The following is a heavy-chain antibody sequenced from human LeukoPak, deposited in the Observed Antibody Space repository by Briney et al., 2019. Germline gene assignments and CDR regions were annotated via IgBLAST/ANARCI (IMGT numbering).Heavy chain of an antibody. Sequence: PGGSLRLSCAASGFTVSSNYMSWVCQAPGKGLEWVSVIYSGGSTYYADSVKGRFTISRDNSKNTLYLQMNSLRAEDTAVYYCARVEVLGAFDIWGQGTMVTVSS. D-gene: IGHD1-26*01. J-gene: IGHJ3*02. CDR3: ARVEVLGAFDI. CDR1: GFTVSSNY. CDR2: IYSGGST. V-gene: IGHV3-53*01.